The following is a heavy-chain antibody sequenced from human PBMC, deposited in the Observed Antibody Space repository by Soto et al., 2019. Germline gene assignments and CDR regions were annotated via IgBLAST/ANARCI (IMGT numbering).Heavy chain of an antibody. Sequence: PGGSLRLSCSVSGFTFSSYAMHWVRQAPGKGLEYVSAITSNGGSTYYADSVKGRFTISRDNSKNTLYLQMSSLRAEDTAVYYCVKDRGLVEVTPAYYFDYWGQGTLVTVSS. J-gene: IGHJ4*02. V-gene: IGHV3-64D*06. D-gene: IGHD2-21*02. CDR3: VKDRGLVEVTPAYYFDY. CDR2: ITSNGGST. CDR1: GFTFSSYA.